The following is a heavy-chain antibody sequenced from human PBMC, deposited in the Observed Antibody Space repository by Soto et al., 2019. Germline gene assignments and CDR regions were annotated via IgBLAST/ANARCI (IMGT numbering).Heavy chain of an antibody. CDR2: IIPIFGTA. Sequence: SVKVSCKASGGTFSSYAISWVRQAPGQGLEWMGGIIPIFGTANYAQKFQGRVPITADESTSTAYMELSRLRSDDTAVYYCAREVEMATRRIKGAYYYYGMDVWGQGTTVTVSS. CDR3: AREVEMATRRIKGAYYYYGMDV. CDR1: GGTFSSYA. J-gene: IGHJ6*02. D-gene: IGHD5-12*01. V-gene: IGHV1-69*13.